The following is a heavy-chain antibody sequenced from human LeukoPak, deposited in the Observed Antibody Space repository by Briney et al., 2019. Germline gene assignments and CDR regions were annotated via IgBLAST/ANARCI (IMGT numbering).Heavy chain of an antibody. CDR1: GFTYNTYN. J-gene: IGHJ4*02. V-gene: IGHV3-21*01. D-gene: IGHD3-22*01. CDR2: ISSSSSYI. Sequence: GGSLRLSCAGSGFTYNTYNMNWVRQAPGKGLEWVSSISSSSSYIYYADSVKGRFTISRDNAKNSLYLQMNSLRAEDTAVYYCARLYDGSAYHADHFDYWGQGTLVIVSS. CDR3: ARLYDGSAYHADHFDY.